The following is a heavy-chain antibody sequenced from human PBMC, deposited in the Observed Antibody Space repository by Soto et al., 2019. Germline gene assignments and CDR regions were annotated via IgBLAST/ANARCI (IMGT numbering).Heavy chain of an antibody. V-gene: IGHV1-69*06. CDR2: IIPIFGTA. CDR3: ASTYGGNSGTFDY. D-gene: IGHD4-17*01. Sequence: GASVKVSSKAPGATFSGLAIGWVRQAPGQGLEWMGGIIPIFGTANYAQKFQGRVTITADKSTSTAYMELSSLRSEDTAVYYCASTYGGNSGTFDYWGQGTLVTVSS. CDR1: GATFSGLA. J-gene: IGHJ4*02.